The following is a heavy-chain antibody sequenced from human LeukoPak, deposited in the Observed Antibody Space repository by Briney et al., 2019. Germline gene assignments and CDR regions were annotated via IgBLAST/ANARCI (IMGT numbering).Heavy chain of an antibody. CDR1: GGSISSGGYY. V-gene: IGHV4-31*03. J-gene: IGHJ4*02. D-gene: IGHD3-22*01. Sequence: SETLSLTCTVSGGSISSGGYYWSWIRQHPGKGLEWIGYIYYSGSTYYNPSLKSRVTISVDTSKNQFSLKLSSVTAADTAVYYCASSGVGPWSYDSSGYSFDYWGQGTLVTVSS. CDR2: IYYSGST. CDR3: ASSGVGPWSYDSSGYSFDY.